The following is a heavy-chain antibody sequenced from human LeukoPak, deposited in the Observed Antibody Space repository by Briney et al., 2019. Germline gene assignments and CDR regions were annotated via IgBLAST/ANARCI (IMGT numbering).Heavy chain of an antibody. D-gene: IGHD6-19*01. CDR3: ARDRYSSGGLNWFDP. J-gene: IGHJ5*02. CDR1: GFTFDDYA. Sequence: GRSLRLSCAASGFTFDDYAMHWVRQAPGKGLEWVSSISSSSSYIYYADSVKGRFTISRDNAKNSLYLQMNSLRAEDTAVYYCARDRYSSGGLNWFDPWGQGTLVTVSS. V-gene: IGHV3-21*01. CDR2: ISSSSSYI.